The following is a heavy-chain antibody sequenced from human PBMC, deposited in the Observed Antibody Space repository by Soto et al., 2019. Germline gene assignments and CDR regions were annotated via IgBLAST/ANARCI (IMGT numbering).Heavy chain of an antibody. CDR3: AKDHCSSTSCKRYYYYGMDV. J-gene: IGHJ6*02. Sequence: GGSLRLSCAASGFTFSSYGMHWVRQAPGKGLEWVAVISYDGSNKYYADSVKGRFTISRDNSKNTLYLQMNSLRAEDTAVYYCAKDHCSSTSCKRYYYYGMDVWGQGTTVTVSS. V-gene: IGHV3-30*18. CDR1: GFTFSSYG. CDR2: ISYDGSNK. D-gene: IGHD2-2*01.